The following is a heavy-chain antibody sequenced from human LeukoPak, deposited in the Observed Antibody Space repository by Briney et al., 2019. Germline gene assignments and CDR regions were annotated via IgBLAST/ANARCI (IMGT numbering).Heavy chain of an antibody. D-gene: IGHD1-26*01. J-gene: IGHJ4*02. V-gene: IGHV3-74*01. CDR1: GFTFSSYW. CDR2: INSDGSST. Sequence: GGSLRLSCAASGFTFSSYWMHWVRQAPGKGLVWVSRINSDGSSTSYADSVKGRFTISRDNAKNTLYLQMNSLRAEDTAVYYCARDKSIVGATGTFDYWGQGTLVTVSS. CDR3: ARDKSIVGATGTFDY.